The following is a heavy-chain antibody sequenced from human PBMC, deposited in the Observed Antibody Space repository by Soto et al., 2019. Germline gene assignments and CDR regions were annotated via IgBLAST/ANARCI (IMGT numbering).Heavy chain of an antibody. J-gene: IGHJ6*02. CDR1: GFTFSSYG. CDR2: ISYDGSNK. CDR3: AKDRQTHYYYGMDV. V-gene: IGHV3-30*18. Sequence: PGGSLRLSCAASGFTFSSYGMHWVRQAPGKGLEWVAVISYDGSNKYYADSVKGRFTISRDNSKNTLYLQMNSLRAEDTAVYYCAKDRQTHYYYGMDVWGQGTTVTVSS.